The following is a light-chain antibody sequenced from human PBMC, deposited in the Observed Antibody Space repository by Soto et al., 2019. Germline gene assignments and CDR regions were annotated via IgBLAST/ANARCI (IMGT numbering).Light chain of an antibody. CDR2: DAS. Sequence: EIVLTQSPATLSVSPGERATLSCRASQSVSSYLAWYQQKPGQAPRLLIYDASNRATGIPARFSGSGSGTDFTLTLSSLEPEDFAVYSCQQRSNWPYTFGQGTRLEIK. CDR3: QQRSNWPYT. V-gene: IGKV3-11*01. J-gene: IGKJ5*01. CDR1: QSVSSY.